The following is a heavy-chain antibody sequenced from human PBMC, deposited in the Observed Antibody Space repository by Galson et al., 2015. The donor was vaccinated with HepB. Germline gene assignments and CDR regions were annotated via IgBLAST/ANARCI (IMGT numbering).Heavy chain of an antibody. V-gene: IGHV3-23*01. D-gene: IGHD2-2*01. CDR2: ISGSAVAT. CDR1: GFAFSTFA. Sequence: SLRLSCAASGFAFSTFAMTWVRQAPGRGLQWLSVISGSAVATYYADPVKGRFTISRDNSNSTVYLQMSSLRAEDTAVYYCAKIEYTSSWYGAFDIWGRGTTVIVS. J-gene: IGHJ3*02. CDR3: AKIEYTSSWYGAFDI.